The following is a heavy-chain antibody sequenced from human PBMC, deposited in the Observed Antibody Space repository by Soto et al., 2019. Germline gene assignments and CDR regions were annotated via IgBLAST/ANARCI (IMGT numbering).Heavy chain of an antibody. J-gene: IGHJ4*02. CDR1: GGSISSSNW. Sequence: QVQLQESGPGLVKPSGTLSLTCAVSGGSISSSNWWSWVRQPPGKGLEWIGEMNRSGGINYNPSLKSRVTISVDTSKNQFSLKLTSVTAADTAVYYCARWAIYWGQGTLVTVSS. CDR2: MNRSGGI. V-gene: IGHV4-4*02. CDR3: ARWAIY.